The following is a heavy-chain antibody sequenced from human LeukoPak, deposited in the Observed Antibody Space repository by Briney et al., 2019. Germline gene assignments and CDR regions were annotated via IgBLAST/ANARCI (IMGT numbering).Heavy chain of an antibody. Sequence: PGGSLRLSCAASGFTFSSYAMSWVRQAPGKGLEWVSSISGSGDSTNYADSVKGRFTISRDNSKNTLYLQMNSLRAEDTAVYYCAKSSGSGYYCTPWGQGTLVTVSS. J-gene: IGHJ5*02. CDR1: GFTFSSYA. CDR3: AKSSGSGYYCTP. V-gene: IGHV3-23*01. D-gene: IGHD3-10*01. CDR2: ISGSGDST.